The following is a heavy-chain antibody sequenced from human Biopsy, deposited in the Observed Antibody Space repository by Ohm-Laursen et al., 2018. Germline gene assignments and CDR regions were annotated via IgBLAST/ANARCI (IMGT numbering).Heavy chain of an antibody. Sequence: SLRLSCAASGFSFSSYGMHWVRQAPGKGLEWVAVLWYDGTNKYYADSVKGRFTISRDNSKNTLYLQMNSLRAKDTAVFYCARLNSGTYDASDLWGQGTMVTVSS. J-gene: IGHJ3*01. CDR2: LWYDGTNK. D-gene: IGHD1-26*01. CDR3: ARLNSGTYDASDL. V-gene: IGHV3-33*01. CDR1: GFSFSSYG.